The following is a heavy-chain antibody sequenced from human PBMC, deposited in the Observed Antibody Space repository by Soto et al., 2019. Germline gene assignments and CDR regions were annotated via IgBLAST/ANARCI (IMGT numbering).Heavy chain of an antibody. CDR2: VYYSGSS. J-gene: IGHJ5*02. Sequence: SETLSLTCSVSGGSISSYYWSWIRQPPGKGLEYIGYVYYSGSSNYNPSPKSRVTISLDTSKNQFSLKLSSVTAADTAVYYCARAMVVTQNWFDPWGQGTLVTVS. CDR1: GGSISSYY. V-gene: IGHV4-59*08. D-gene: IGHD2-21*02. CDR3: ARAMVVTQNWFDP.